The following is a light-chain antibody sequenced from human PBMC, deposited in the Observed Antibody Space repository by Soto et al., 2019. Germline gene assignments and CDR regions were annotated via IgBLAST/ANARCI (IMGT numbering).Light chain of an antibody. CDR2: EVS. V-gene: IGKV2-29*03. J-gene: IGKJ5*01. CDR1: QSLLHITGETL. Sequence: VINKPQLSLSVAPGQPASISCQSSQSLLHITGETLLFWYLQKPGQSPQLLIYEVSTRVSGVPDRFSGSGSGTDFTLEISRVETDDVGIYYCRQRTRHPSTFGQPTRLEI. CDR3: RQRTRHPST.